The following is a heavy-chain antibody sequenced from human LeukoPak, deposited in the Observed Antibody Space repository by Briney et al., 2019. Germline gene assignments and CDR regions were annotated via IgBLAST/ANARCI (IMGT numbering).Heavy chain of an antibody. D-gene: IGHD2-2*01. CDR3: ASGEYCSSTSCSPRIDAFDI. CDR2: INPSGGST. CDR1: GYTFTSYY. J-gene: IGHJ3*02. V-gene: IGHV1-46*01. Sequence: ASVKVSCKASGYTFTSYYMHWVRQAPGQGLEWMGIINPSGGSTSYAQKFQGRVTMTRDTSTSTVYMALSSLRSEDTAVYYCASGEYCSSTSCSPRIDAFDIWGQGTMVTVSS.